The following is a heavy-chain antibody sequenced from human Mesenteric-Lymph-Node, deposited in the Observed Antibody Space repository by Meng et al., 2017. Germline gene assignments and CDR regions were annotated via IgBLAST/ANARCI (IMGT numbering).Heavy chain of an antibody. V-gene: IGHV4-4*02. Sequence: ETGPGPATASGTLSLTCAVSGGSLSSRNWWSWVRQPPGKGLEWIGEIYHSGSTNYNPSLKSRVTISVDESKNQFSLRLSSVTAADTAVYYCARVGAYCGGDCYHPRWGQGTLVTVSS. J-gene: IGHJ4*02. D-gene: IGHD2-21*02. CDR3: ARVGAYCGGDCYHPR. CDR2: IYHSGST. CDR1: GGSLSSRNW.